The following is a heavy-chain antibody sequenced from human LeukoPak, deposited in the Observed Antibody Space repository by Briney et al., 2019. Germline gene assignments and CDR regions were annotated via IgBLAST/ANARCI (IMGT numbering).Heavy chain of an antibody. CDR3: ARAGELDTAMVIARSTLYYYYYMDV. CDR2: INHSGST. D-gene: IGHD5-18*01. Sequence: SETLSLTCAVYGGSFSGYYWSWIRQPPGKGLEWIGEINHSGSTNYNPSLKSRVTISVDTSKNQFSLKLSSVTAADTAVYYCARAGELDTAMVIARSTLYYYYYMDVWGKGTTVTVSS. J-gene: IGHJ6*03. V-gene: IGHV4-34*01. CDR1: GGSFSGYY.